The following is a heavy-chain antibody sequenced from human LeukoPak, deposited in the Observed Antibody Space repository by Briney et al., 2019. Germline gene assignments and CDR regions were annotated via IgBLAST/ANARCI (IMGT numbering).Heavy chain of an antibody. V-gene: IGHV4-59*01. CDR1: GCSISSYY. CDR3: ARADPWFDP. J-gene: IGHJ5*02. Sequence: PSETLSLTCTVSGCSISSYYWSWIRQPPGKGLEWIGYIYYSGSTNYNPSLKSRVTISVDTSKNQFSLKLSSVTAADTAVYYCARADPWFDPWGQGTLVTVSS. CDR2: IYYSGST.